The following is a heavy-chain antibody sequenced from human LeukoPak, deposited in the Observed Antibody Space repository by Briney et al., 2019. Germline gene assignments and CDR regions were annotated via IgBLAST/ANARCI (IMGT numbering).Heavy chain of an antibody. J-gene: IGHJ4*02. D-gene: IGHD5-18*01. CDR3: ARENIQLWSNFDY. CDR1: GGSISSGDYY. Sequence: SETLSLTCTVSGGSISSGDYYWSWIRQPPGKGLEWIGYIYYSGSTYYNPSLKSRVTISVDTSKNQFSLKLSSVTAADTAVYYCARENIQLWSNFDYWGQGTLVTVPS. CDR2: IYYSGST. V-gene: IGHV4-30-4*01.